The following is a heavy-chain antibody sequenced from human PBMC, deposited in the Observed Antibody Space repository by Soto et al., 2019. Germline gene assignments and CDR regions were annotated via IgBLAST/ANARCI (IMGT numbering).Heavy chain of an antibody. CDR1: GFTFGSND. Sequence: EVQLVESGGGLIQPGGSLRLSCSTSGFTFGSNDRNWVRQAPGEGLEWVSLIYSSGSTSNADSVKGRFTISRDNSKNTLYLQMSSLRAEDTAVYYCATRPLLPGAPWGQGTMVTVSS. J-gene: IGHJ3*01. CDR3: ATRPLLPGAP. CDR2: IYSSGST. V-gene: IGHV3-53*01. D-gene: IGHD3-22*01.